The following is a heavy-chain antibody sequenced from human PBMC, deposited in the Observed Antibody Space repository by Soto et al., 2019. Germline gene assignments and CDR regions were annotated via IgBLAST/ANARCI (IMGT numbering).Heavy chain of an antibody. J-gene: IGHJ3*02. V-gene: IGHV3-48*01. D-gene: IGHD2-2*01. CDR3: ARDYVVVVPAAKNAFDLPHQNAFDI. CDR1: GFTFSSYS. CDR2: ISSSSSTI. Sequence: QPGGSLRLSCAASGFTFSSYSMNWVRQAPGKGLEWVSYISSSSSTIYYADSVKGRFTISRDNAKNSLYLQMNSLGAEDTAVYYCARDYVVVVPAAKNAFDLPHQNAFDIWGQGTMVTVSS.